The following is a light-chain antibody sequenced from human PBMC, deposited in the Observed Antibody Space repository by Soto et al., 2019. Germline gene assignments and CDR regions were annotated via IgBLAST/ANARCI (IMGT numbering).Light chain of an antibody. CDR2: AAS. J-gene: IGKJ4*01. V-gene: IGKV3-11*01. CDR1: QSVGSY. Sequence: EIVLTQSPAILSLSPGERATLSCRASQSVGSYLTWYQQKPGQAPSLLIYAASNRATGIPARFSGSGSGTDFTLTIRSLEPEDSAVYYCQQRSDWPITSGGGTKVEIK. CDR3: QQRSDWPIT.